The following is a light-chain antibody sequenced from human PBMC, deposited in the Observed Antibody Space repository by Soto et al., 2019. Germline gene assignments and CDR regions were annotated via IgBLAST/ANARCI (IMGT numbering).Light chain of an antibody. J-gene: IGKJ4*02. CDR1: QDIGNS. CDR2: SVS. Sequence: SASVGDTVTLTCRASQDIGNSLAWLQQKPGRAPKSLISSVSSLQSGVPSRFSGSRYGADFTLTISNLQPEDFTTYYCQQYKTYPLTFGGGTKVDI. V-gene: IGKV1-16*01. CDR3: QQYKTYPLT.